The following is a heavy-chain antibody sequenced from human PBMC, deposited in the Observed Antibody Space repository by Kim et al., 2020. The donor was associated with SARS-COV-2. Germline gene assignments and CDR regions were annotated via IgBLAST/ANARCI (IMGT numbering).Heavy chain of an antibody. CDR1: GFSFSSYA. CDR2: ISGSGAST. V-gene: IGHV3-23*01. J-gene: IGHJ2*01. Sequence: GGSLRLSCAASGFSFSSYAMSWVRQTPGKGLEWVSTISGSGASTFYADSVKGRFTISRDNSKNTLYLQMNSLRTEDTALYYCAKDPGGQLLVMWYFDLWGRGTLVTVSS. D-gene: IGHD6-13*01. CDR3: AKDPGGQLLVMWYFDL.